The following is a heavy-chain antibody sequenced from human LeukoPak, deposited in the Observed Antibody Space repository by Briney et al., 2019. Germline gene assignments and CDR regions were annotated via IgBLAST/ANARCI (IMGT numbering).Heavy chain of an antibody. D-gene: IGHD6-6*01. Sequence: ASVKVSCKASGYSFTSFSIVWVRQAPGQGLEWMGWINAYNGNTNSAQNLQGRITLTTDTSTTTAYMELRSLRVDDTAVYYCAKTRPSYNAISFDAWGQGTLVTVSS. CDR1: GYSFTSFS. J-gene: IGHJ5*02. V-gene: IGHV1-18*01. CDR3: AKTRPSYNAISFDA. CDR2: INAYNGNT.